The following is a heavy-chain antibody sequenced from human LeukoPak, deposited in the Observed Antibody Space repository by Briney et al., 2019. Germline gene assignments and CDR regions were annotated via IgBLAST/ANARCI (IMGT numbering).Heavy chain of an antibody. J-gene: IGHJ4*02. Sequence: PGGSLRLSCAASGFTFSSNWMSWVRQAPGKGLEWVANIKQDGSENYYVDSVNGRFTISSDNATNSLYLQLNSRSAEDTAVYFCARDEDPPYFDYWGQGTLVTVSS. D-gene: IGHD2-15*01. CDR2: IKQDGSEN. V-gene: IGHV3-7*01. CDR1: GFTFSSNW. CDR3: ARDEDPPYFDY.